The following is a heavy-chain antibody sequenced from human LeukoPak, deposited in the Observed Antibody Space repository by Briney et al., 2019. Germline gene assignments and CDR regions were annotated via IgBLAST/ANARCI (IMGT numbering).Heavy chain of an antibody. J-gene: IGHJ5*02. D-gene: IGHD6-13*01. CDR2: IYYSGST. CDR3: ARHRIAAAGTRWFDP. V-gene: IGHV4-39*01. Sequence: KPSETLSLTCTVPGGSISSSSYYWGWIRQSPGTGLEWIGSIYYSGSTYYNPSLKSRVTISVDTSKNQFSLKLSSVTAADTAVYYCARHRIAAAGTRWFDPWGQGTLVTVSS. CDR1: GGSISSSSYY.